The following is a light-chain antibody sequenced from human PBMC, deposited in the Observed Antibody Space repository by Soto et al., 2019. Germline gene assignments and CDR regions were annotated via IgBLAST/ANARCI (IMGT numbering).Light chain of an antibody. CDR3: LQNNSYPRT. V-gene: IGKV1-5*01. CDR2: DAS. CDR1: QSISSW. Sequence: DIQMNQSPSTLSASVGDRVTITCRASQSISSWLAWYQQKPGKAPKLLIYDASSLLSGVPSRFSGSGSETEFTLTISSLQPEDFTTYYCLQNNSYPRTFGQGTKVDI. J-gene: IGKJ1*01.